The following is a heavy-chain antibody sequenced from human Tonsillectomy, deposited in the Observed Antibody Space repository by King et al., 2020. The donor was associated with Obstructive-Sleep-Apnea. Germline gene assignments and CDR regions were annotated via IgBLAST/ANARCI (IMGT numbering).Heavy chain of an antibody. V-gene: IGHV3-11*01. CDR1: GFTFSDYY. CDR3: ARVPSGVTYYFDY. CDR2: ISSSDNTK. D-gene: IGHD4-23*01. J-gene: IGHJ4*02. Sequence: VQLVDSGGGLVKPGGSLRLSCAASGFTFSDYYMSWIRQAPGKGLEWVSYISSSDNTKYYADSVKGRFTISRDNARNSLYLQMNSLRAEDTAVYYCARVPSGVTYYFDYWGQGTLVTVSS.